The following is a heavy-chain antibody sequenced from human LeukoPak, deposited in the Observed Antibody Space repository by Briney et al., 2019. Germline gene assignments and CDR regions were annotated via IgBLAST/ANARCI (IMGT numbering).Heavy chain of an antibody. CDR2: ISAYNGNT. Sequence: ASVKVSCKASGYTFTSYGISWVRQAPGQGLEWMGWISAYNGNTNYARKLQGRVTMTTDTSTSTAYMELRSLRSDDTAVYYCTVVVVAAKAFDIWGQGTMVTVSS. D-gene: IGHD2-15*01. CDR3: TVVVVAAKAFDI. CDR1: GYTFTSYG. J-gene: IGHJ3*02. V-gene: IGHV1-18*01.